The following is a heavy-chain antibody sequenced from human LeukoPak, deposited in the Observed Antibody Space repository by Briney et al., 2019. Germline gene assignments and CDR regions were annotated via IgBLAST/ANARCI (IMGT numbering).Heavy chain of an antibody. CDR3: ARTGITMIVAHFDY. Sequence: SETLSLTCAVYGGSFSDYYWSWIRQPPGKGLEWIGEINHSGSTNYNPSLKSRVTISVDTSKNQFSLKLSSVTAADTAVYYCARTGITMIVAHFDYWGQGTLVTVSS. CDR2: INHSGST. J-gene: IGHJ4*02. V-gene: IGHV4-34*01. D-gene: IGHD3-22*01. CDR1: GGSFSDYY.